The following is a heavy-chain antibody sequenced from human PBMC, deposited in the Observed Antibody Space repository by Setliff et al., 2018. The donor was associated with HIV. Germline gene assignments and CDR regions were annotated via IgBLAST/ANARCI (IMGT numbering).Heavy chain of an antibody. CDR1: GASITRGGDF. Sequence: SETLSLTCSVSGASITRGGDFWSWIRQHPGKGLEWIGYIYYTGSTYYNPSLNSRISISVDMSKNKFSLKLSSLTAADTAVYYCARNPSNLGGFDIWGQGTMVTVSS. CDR3: ARNPSNLGGFDI. J-gene: IGHJ3*02. D-gene: IGHD2-15*01. CDR2: IYYTGST. V-gene: IGHV4-31*03.